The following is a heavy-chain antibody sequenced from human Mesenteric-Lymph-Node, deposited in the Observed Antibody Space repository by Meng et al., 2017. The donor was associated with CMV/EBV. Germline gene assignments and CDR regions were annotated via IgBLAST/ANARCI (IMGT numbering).Heavy chain of an antibody. Sequence: GESLKISCAAAGFSLQSYWMHWVRQAPGKGLGWVSRINRDASSTSYADPVKGRFTISRDNSKDTLYLQMDSLRAEDTALYYCVKSGPPSITVFGLVLDFWGQGALVTVSS. D-gene: IGHD3-3*01. J-gene: IGHJ4*02. CDR2: INRDASST. CDR1: GFSLQSYW. CDR3: VKSGPPSITVFGLVLDF. V-gene: IGHV3-74*01.